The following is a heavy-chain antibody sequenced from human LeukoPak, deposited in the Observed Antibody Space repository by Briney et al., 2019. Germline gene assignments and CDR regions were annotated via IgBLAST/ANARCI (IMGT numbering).Heavy chain of an antibody. J-gene: IGHJ4*02. CDR2: INSDGSTT. V-gene: IGHV3-74*01. CDR3: ASQYYYDSSGYYREHDY. CDR1: GCIFSRYW. D-gene: IGHD3-22*01. Sequence: GGSLRLSCAASGCIFSRYWRHWVRQAPGKGLVWVSRINSDGSTTSYADSVKGRFTISRDNAKNTLYLQMNSLRAEDTAVYYCASQYYYDSSGYYREHDYWGQGTLVTVSS.